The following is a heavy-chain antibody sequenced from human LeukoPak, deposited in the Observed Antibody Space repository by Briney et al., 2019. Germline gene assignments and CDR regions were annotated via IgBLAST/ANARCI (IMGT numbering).Heavy chain of an antibody. CDR3: AKDFEWGYDSSGYYPDY. CDR2: IRYDGSNK. V-gene: IGHV3-30*02. D-gene: IGHD3-22*01. CDR1: GFTFSSYG. J-gene: IGHJ4*02. Sequence: GGSLRLSCAASGFTFSSYGMHWVRQAPGKGLEWVAFIRYDGSNKYYADSVKGRFTISRDNSKNTLYLQMNSLRAEDTAVYYCAKDFEWGYDSSGYYPDYWGQGTLVTVSS.